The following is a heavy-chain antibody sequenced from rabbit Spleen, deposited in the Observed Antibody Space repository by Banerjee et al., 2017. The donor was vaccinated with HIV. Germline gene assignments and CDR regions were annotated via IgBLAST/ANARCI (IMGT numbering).Heavy chain of an antibody. CDR2: IYNGDGST. D-gene: IGHD1-1*01. CDR3: ARDLPDIIGWNFGF. Sequence: QEQLEESGGGLVKPGGTLTLTCKASGIDFSSYYYMCWVRQAPGKGLEWIGCIYNGDGSTYYANWVNGRFTISRSTSLNTVTLQMTSLTAADTATYFCARDLPDIIGWNFGFWGPGTLVTVS. CDR1: GIDFSSYYY. J-gene: IGHJ4*02. V-gene: IGHV1S43*01.